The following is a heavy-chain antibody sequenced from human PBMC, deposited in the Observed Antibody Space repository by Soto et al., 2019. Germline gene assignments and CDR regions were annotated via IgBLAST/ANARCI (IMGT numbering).Heavy chain of an antibody. V-gene: IGHV4-34*01. Sequence: SETLSLTCAVYGGSLSGYYWSWIRQPPGKGLEWIGEINHSGSTNYNPSLKSRVTISVDTSKNQFSLKLSSVTAADTAVYYCVRDGHCITTSCYGNWFDPWGQGTLVTVSS. D-gene: IGHD2-2*01. J-gene: IGHJ5*02. CDR3: VRDGHCITTSCYGNWFDP. CDR2: INHSGST. CDR1: GGSLSGYY.